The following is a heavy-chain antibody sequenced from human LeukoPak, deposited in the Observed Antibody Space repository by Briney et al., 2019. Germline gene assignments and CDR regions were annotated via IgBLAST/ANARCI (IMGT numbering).Heavy chain of an antibody. Sequence: GASVKVSCKASGYTFTSYYMHWVRQAPGQGLEWMGIINPSGGSTSYAQKSQGRVTMTRDTSTSTVYMELSSLRSEDTAVYYCARGGPDTTRDFRYFDYWGQGTLVTVSS. V-gene: IGHV1-46*01. J-gene: IGHJ4*02. CDR3: ARGGPDTTRDFRYFDY. CDR1: GYTFTSYY. CDR2: INPSGGST. D-gene: IGHD1-14*01.